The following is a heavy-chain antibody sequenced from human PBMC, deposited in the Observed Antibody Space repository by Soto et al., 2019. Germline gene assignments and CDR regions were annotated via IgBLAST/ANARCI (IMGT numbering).Heavy chain of an antibody. J-gene: IGHJ5*02. CDR3: ARGIATGQLDP. CDR1: GYTFTRYT. Sequence: ASVKVSCKASGYTFTRYTMNWVRQAPGQRLEWMGWINPDNGNTKSSQKFQDRVTITRDTSASTAYMDLSSLRSEDTAVYYCARGIATGQLDPWGQGTLVTVSS. V-gene: IGHV1-3*01. D-gene: IGHD2-15*01. CDR2: INPDNGNT.